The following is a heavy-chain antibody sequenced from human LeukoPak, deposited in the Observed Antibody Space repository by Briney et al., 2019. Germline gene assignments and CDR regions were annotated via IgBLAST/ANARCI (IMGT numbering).Heavy chain of an antibody. V-gene: IGHV4-34*01. CDR1: GGSFSGYY. CDR3: AKYVSTGWFDP. Sequence: SETLSLTCAVYGGSFSGYYWSWIRQPPGKGLEWIGEINHSGSTNYNPSLKSRVTISVDTSKNQFSLKLSSVTAADTAVYHCAKYVSTGWFDPWGQGTLVTVSS. CDR2: INHSGST. J-gene: IGHJ5*02. D-gene: IGHD5/OR15-5a*01.